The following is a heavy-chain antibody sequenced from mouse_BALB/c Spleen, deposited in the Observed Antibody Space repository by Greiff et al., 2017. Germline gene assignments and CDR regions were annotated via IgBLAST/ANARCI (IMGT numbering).Heavy chain of an antibody. V-gene: IGHV5-12-1*01. Sequence: EVKLVESGGGLVKPGGSLKLSCAASGFAFSSYDMSWVRQTPEKRLEWVAYISSGGGSTYYPDTVKGRFTISRDNANNTLYLQMSSLKSEDTAMYYCARQDYYGSRAWFAYWGQGTLVTVSA. D-gene: IGHD1-1*01. CDR1: GFAFSSYD. CDR2: ISSGGGST. CDR3: ARQDYYGSRAWFAY. J-gene: IGHJ3*01.